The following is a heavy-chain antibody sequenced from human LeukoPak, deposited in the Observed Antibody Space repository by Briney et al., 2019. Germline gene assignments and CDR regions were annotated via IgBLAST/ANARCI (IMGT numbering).Heavy chain of an antibody. CDR1: GFTFGSYA. D-gene: IGHD4-17*01. V-gene: IGHV3-30-3*01. J-gene: IGHJ4*02. CDR2: ISYDGSNK. CDR3: ARPPYGDYDGSPYYFDY. Sequence: GRSLRLSCAASGFTFGSYAMHWVRQAPGKGLEWVAVISYDGSNKYYADSVKGRFTISRDNSKNTLYLQMNSLRAEDTAVHYCARPPYGDYDGSPYYFDYWGQGTLVTVSS.